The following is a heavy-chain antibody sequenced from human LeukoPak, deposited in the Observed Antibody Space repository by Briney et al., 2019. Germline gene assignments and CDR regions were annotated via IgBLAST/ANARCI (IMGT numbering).Heavy chain of an antibody. CDR2: INPNSGGT. CDR1: GYTFTDHY. J-gene: IGHJ4*02. CDR3: ARSSGWYGFDY. D-gene: IGHD6-19*01. Sequence: ASVKVSCKASGYTFTDHYVHWVRQAPGQGLEWMGWINPNSGGTNYAQKFQGRVTMTRDTSISTAYMELSRLRSDDTAVYYCARSSGWYGFDYWGQGTLVTVSS. V-gene: IGHV1-2*02.